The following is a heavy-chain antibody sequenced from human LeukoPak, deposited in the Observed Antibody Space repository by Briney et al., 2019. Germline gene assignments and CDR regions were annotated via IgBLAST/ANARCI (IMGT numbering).Heavy chain of an antibody. J-gene: IGHJ6*03. CDR2: FDPENGEM. V-gene: IGHV1-24*01. CDR1: GYTLTELS. Sequence: ASVKVSCKVSGYTLTELSIHWVRQAPGKGLEWMGGFDPENGEMIFAQNFQGRVTMTEDTSTGTAYMELSSLRLEDTAVYYCARRDETVPHHYYYYMDVWGNGTTVTVSS. CDR3: ARRDETVPHHYYYYMDV. D-gene: IGHD4-17*01.